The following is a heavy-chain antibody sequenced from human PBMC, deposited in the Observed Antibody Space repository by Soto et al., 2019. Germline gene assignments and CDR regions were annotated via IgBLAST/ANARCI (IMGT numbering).Heavy chain of an antibody. CDR3: ASAKAVVIAPLGI. CDR2: ISENGGSRGGT. Sequence: GGSLRLSCAASGFTFNNSAMTWVRQAPGQGLEWVASISENGGSRGGTYYADSVKGRFTISRDNSKNTLYLQVDSLTGADTAVYYCASAKAVVIAPLGIWGQGALVTVSS. D-gene: IGHD2-21*01. J-gene: IGHJ3*02. CDR1: GFTFNNSA. V-gene: IGHV3-23*01.